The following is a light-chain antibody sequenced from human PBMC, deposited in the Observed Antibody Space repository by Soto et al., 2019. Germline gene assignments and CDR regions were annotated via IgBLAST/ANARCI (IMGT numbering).Light chain of an antibody. CDR2: DVS. J-gene: IGLJ1*01. Sequence: QSVLTQPPSVSSSPGQSVALSCTGTSSDVGSSNGVSWYQQPPGTAPKLMIYDVSNRPSGVPDRFSGSKSGNTASLTISGLQAEDEADYYCRSYTSSSTYVFGTGTRVTVL. CDR3: RSYTSSSTYV. CDR1: SSDVGSSNG. V-gene: IGLV2-18*02.